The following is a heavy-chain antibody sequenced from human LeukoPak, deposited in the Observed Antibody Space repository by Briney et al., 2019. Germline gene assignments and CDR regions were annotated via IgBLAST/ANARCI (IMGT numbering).Heavy chain of an antibody. CDR3: AREDSYSDILTGIYYYYYMDV. J-gene: IGHJ6*03. V-gene: IGHV3-74*01. CDR2: INSDASST. D-gene: IGHD3-9*01. CDR1: GFTFSSYW. Sequence: GGSLRLSCAASGFTFSSYWMHWVRQAPGNGLVWVSRINSDASSTGYADSVKGRFTISRDNAKNTLYLQMNSLRAEDTAVYYCAREDSYSDILTGIYYYYYMDVWGKGTTVTVSS.